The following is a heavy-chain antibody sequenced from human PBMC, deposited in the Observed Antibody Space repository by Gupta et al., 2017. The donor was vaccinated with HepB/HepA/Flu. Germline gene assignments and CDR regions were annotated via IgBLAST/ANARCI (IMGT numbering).Heavy chain of an antibody. CDR3: ARDLYGSGDL. CDR1: GFPFSSHG. J-gene: IGHJ5*02. V-gene: IGHV3-23*04. D-gene: IGHD3-10*01. Sequence: EVQLVESGGDLVQPGGSLRLSCSASGFPFSSHGMTWVRQAPGKGLEWVSTILSDYTTYYADSVRGRFTISRDNSKNTLYLQMNSLRVEDTAVYSCARDLYGSGDLWGQGTLVTVSS. CDR2: ILSDYTT.